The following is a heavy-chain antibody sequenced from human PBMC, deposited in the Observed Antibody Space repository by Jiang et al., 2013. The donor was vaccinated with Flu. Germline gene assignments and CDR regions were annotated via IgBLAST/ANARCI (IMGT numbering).Heavy chain of an antibody. CDR2: IIPIFGTA. CDR3: ARAPHVYDYVWGSYLGY. J-gene: IGHJ4*02. V-gene: IGHV1-69*01. CDR1: GGTFSTYA. D-gene: IGHD3-16*01. Sequence: GAEVKKPGSSVKVSCKASGGTFSTYAISWVRQAPGQGLEWMGGIIPIFGTANYAQKFQGRVTITADESTSTAYMELSSLRSEDTAVYYCARAPHVYDYVWGSYLGYWGQGTPVTVSS.